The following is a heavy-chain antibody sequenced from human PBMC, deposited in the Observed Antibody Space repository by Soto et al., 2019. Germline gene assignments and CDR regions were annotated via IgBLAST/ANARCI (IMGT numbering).Heavy chain of an antibody. CDR1: GGSISSGGYS. D-gene: IGHD5-18*01. V-gene: IGHV4-30-2*01. CDR2: IYHSGST. J-gene: IGHJ3*02. CDR3: ARGSDTAMVGGDAFDI. Sequence: QLQLQESGSGLVKPSQTLSLTCAVSGGSISSGGYSWSWIRQPPGKGLEWIGYIYHSGSTYYNPSLKSRVTISVDRSKNQSARKRSSVTAADTAVYYCARGSDTAMVGGDAFDIWGQGTMVTVSS.